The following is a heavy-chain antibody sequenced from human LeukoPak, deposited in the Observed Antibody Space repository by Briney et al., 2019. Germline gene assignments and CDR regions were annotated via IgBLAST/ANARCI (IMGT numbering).Heavy chain of an antibody. CDR3: ARRPYDINFDY. Sequence: GESLQISCQGSGYSFTSYWIGWARPMPGKGLAWMGIIYPGDSDTRYSPSFQGQVTISADKSISTAYLQWSSLKASDTAMYYCARRPYDINFDYWGQGTLVTVSS. V-gene: IGHV5-51*01. CDR2: IYPGDSDT. CDR1: GYSFTSYW. D-gene: IGHD3-9*01. J-gene: IGHJ4*02.